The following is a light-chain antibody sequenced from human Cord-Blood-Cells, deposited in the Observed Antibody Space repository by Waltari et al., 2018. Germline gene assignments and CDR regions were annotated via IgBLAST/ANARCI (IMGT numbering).Light chain of an antibody. CDR2: AAS. J-gene: IGKJ2*03. V-gene: IGKV1-39*01. CDR3: QQSYSTLPS. CDR1: QSISSY. Sequence: DLQMTQSPSSLSASVVDSVTVTCRASQSISSYLNWYQQKPGKAPKLLIYAASSLQSGVPSRFSGSGSGTDFTLTISSLQPEDFATYYCQQSYSTLPSFGQGTKLEIK.